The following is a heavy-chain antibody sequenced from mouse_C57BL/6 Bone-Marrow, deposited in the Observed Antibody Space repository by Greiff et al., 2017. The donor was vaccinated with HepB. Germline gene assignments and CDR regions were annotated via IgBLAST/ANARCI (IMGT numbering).Heavy chain of an antibody. CDR2: IYPRSGNT. J-gene: IGHJ3*01. CDR1: GYTFTSYG. V-gene: IGHV1-81*01. CDR3: ARYGNYVFWFAY. D-gene: IGHD2-1*01. Sequence: VQLQQSGAELARPGASVKLSCKASGYTFTSYGISWVKQRTGQGLEWIGEIYPRSGNTYYNEKFKGKATLTADKSSSRAYMELRSLTSEDSAVYFCARYGNYVFWFAYWGQGTLVTVSA.